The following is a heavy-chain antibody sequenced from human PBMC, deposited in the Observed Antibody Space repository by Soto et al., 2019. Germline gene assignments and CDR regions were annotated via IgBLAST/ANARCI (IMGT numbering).Heavy chain of an antibody. V-gene: IGHV1-69*13. D-gene: IGHD6-6*01. CDR2: IIPIFGTA. CDR1: GGTFSSYA. CDR3: ARGRPAIAALYYYGMDV. J-gene: IGHJ6*02. Sequence: ASVKVSCKASGGTFSSYAISWVRQAPGQGREWMGGIIPIFGTANYAQKFQGRVTITADESTSTAYMELSSLRSEDTAVYYCARGRPAIAALYYYGMDVWGQGXTVTVSS.